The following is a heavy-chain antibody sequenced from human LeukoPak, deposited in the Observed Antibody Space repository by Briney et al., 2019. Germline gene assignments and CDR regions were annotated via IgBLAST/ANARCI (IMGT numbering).Heavy chain of an antibody. CDR2: INPSGGST. D-gene: IGHD6-19*01. Sequence: ASVKVSCKASGYTFTSYYMHWVRQAPGQGLEWMGIINPSGGSTSYAQKFQGRVTMTRDTSTSTVYMELSSLRSEDTAVYYCARGRDIAVAGTMALWDYWGQGTLVTVSS. J-gene: IGHJ4*02. CDR1: GYTFTSYY. V-gene: IGHV1-46*01. CDR3: ARGRDIAVAGTMALWDY.